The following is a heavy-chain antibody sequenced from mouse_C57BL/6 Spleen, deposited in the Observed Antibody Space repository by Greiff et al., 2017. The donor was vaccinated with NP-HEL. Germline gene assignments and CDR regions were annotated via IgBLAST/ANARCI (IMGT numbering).Heavy chain of an antibody. CDR2: INPGSGGT. Sequence: QVHVKQSGAELVRPGTSVKVSCKASGYAFTNYLIEWVKQRPGQGLEWIGVINPGSGGTNYNEKFKGKATLTADKSSSTAYMQLSSLTSEDSAVYFCARSGIYSEGFAYWGQGTLVTVSA. CDR1: GYAFTNYL. D-gene: IGHD2-1*01. J-gene: IGHJ3*01. V-gene: IGHV1-54*01. CDR3: ARSGIYSEGFAY.